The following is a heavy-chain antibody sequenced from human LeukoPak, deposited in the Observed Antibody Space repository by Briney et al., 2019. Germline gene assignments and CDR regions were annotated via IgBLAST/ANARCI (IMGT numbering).Heavy chain of an antibody. V-gene: IGHV4-38-2*02. CDR3: ARDRYYDSSGYHDAFDI. CDR1: GYSISSGYY. Sequence: SSETLSLTCAVSGYSISSGYYWGWIRQPPGKGLEWIGSIYHSGSTYYNPSLKSRVTISVDTSKNQFSLKLSSVTAADTAVYYCARDRYYDSSGYHDAFDIWGQGTMVTVSS. CDR2: IYHSGST. J-gene: IGHJ3*02. D-gene: IGHD3-22*01.